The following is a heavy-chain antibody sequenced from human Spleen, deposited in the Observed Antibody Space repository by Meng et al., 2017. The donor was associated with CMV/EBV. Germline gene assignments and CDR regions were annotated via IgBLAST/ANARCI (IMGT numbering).Heavy chain of an antibody. J-gene: IGHJ4*02. D-gene: IGHD2-2*01. CDR3: AKDRPQLPPKYYFDY. CDR1: GFTFSSYA. Sequence: GESLQISCAASGFTFSSYAMSWVRQAPGKGLEWVSAISGSGGSTYYADSVKGRFTISRDNSKNTLYLQMNSLRAEDTAVYYCAKDRPQLPPKYYFDYWGQGTLVTVSS. CDR2: ISGSGGST. V-gene: IGHV3-23*01.